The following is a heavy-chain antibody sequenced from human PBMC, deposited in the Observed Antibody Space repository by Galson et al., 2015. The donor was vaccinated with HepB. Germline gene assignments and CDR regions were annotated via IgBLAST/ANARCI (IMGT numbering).Heavy chain of an antibody. D-gene: IGHD3-10*01. V-gene: IGHV4-4*07. CDR3: ARDGSGSYYNGATGMDV. J-gene: IGHJ6*02. CDR1: GGSISSYY. Sequence: ETLSLTCTVSGGSISSYYWSWIRQPAGKGLEWIGRIYTSGSTNCNPSLKSRVTMSVDTSKNQFSLKLSSVTAADTAVYYCARDGSGSYYNGATGMDVWGQGTTVTVSS. CDR2: IYTSGST.